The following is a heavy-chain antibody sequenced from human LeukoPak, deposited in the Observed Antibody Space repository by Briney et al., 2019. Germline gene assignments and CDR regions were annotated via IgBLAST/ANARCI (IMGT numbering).Heavy chain of an antibody. CDR1: GGSISYYY. CDR3: AREDPQTTVPEGMDV. J-gene: IGHJ6*02. Sequence: SETLSLTCTVSGGSISYYYWTWTRQSPGKGLEWIGYIYYSGTTNYNPSLKSRVTISVDTSKNQFSLQLRSVTAADTAVYYCAREDPQTTVPEGMDVWGQGTTVTVSS. V-gene: IGHV4-59*01. CDR2: IYYSGTT. D-gene: IGHD4-17*01.